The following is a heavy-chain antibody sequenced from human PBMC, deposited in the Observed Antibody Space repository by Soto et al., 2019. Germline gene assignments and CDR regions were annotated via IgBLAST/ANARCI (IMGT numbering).Heavy chain of an antibody. D-gene: IGHD6-19*01. V-gene: IGHV5-51*01. CDR1: GYKFTNYW. J-gene: IGHJ3*01. CDR2: IYPGDSDT. CDR3: TSAQGIAVVDGVVDF. Sequence: GEPLKISCKTSGYKFTNYWIGWLRQMPGKGLEWMGIIYPGDSDTRYSPSFQGQVTISADNYIITAYLQGSSLKASDTATYYCTSAQGIAVVDGVVDFWGQWTGVTVS.